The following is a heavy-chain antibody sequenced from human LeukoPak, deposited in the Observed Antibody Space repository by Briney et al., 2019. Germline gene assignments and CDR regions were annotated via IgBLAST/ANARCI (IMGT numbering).Heavy chain of an antibody. D-gene: IGHD3-22*01. Sequence: ASVKVSCKASGGTFTSYDINWVRQATGQGLEWMGWMNPNSGSTGYAQKFQGRVTMTRNTSISTAYMELSSLRSEDTAVYYCAMEGWGDYYDSSGYSDYWGQGTLVTVSS. CDR1: GGTFTSYD. CDR2: MNPNSGST. V-gene: IGHV1-8*01. CDR3: AMEGWGDYYDSSGYSDY. J-gene: IGHJ4*02.